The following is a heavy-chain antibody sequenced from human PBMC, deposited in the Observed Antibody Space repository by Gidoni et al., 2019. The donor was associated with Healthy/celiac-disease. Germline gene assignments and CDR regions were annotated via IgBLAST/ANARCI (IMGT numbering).Heavy chain of an antibody. CDR1: GFTFSSDA. CDR3: AKESIVLMVYAISFDY. Sequence: EVQLLESGGGLVQPGGSLRLSCAASGFTFSSDAMSWVRQAPGKGLEWVSAISGSGGSTYYADSVKGRFTISRDNSKNTLYLQMNSLRAEDTAVYYCAKESIVLMVYAISFDYWGQGTLVTVSS. CDR2: ISGSGGST. J-gene: IGHJ4*02. V-gene: IGHV3-23*01. D-gene: IGHD2-8*01.